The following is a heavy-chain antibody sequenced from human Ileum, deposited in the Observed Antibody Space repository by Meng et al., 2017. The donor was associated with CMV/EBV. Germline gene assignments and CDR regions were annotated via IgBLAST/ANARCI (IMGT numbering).Heavy chain of an antibody. CDR2: VYYSGTT. Sequence: LRLQRSGPGLGKPSETPSLTCTASGGSTTSSTYYWGWIRQPPGKELEWIGSVYYSGTTYYNPSLKSRVNMSIDTSKNRFSLKLSSATAADTAVYYCARNVGFYSSQIAYWGQGALVTVSS. D-gene: IGHD3-3*01. V-gene: IGHV4-39*07. J-gene: IGHJ4*02. CDR1: GGSTTSSTYY. CDR3: ARNVGFYSSQIAY.